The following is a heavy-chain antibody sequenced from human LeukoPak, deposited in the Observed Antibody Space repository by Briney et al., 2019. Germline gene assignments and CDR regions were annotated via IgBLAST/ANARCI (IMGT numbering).Heavy chain of an antibody. CDR3: ASLGTKTGTTKVPFDY. J-gene: IGHJ4*02. CDR1: GYTFTSYY. CDR2: INPSGGST. V-gene: IGHV1-46*01. D-gene: IGHD1-7*01. Sequence: ASVKVSCKASGYTFTSYYMHWVRQAPGQGLEWMGIINPSGGSTSYAQKFQGRVTMTRDPSTSTVYMELSSLRSEDTAVYYCASLGTKTGTTKVPFDYWGQGTLVTVSS.